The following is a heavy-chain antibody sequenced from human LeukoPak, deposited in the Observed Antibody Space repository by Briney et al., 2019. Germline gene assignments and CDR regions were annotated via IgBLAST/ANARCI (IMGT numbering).Heavy chain of an antibody. V-gene: IGHV1-46*01. CDR2: IKSGDGAT. CDR3: ARVACGGRYYWSSDV. J-gene: IGHJ6*03. D-gene: IGHD1-26*01. CDR1: GYTFTNCY. Sequence: ASVKVSCKASGYTFTNCYIHWVRQAPGQGLEWMGIIKSGDGATSYAQKFQGRVTMTRDTSTSTVYMELSTLTSEDTAVYYCARVACGGRYYWSSDVWGKGTTVIV.